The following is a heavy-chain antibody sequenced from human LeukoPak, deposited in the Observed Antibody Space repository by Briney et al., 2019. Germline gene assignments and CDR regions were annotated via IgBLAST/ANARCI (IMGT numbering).Heavy chain of an antibody. CDR3: ARGAAYCGGDCYST. CDR2: MNPNSGNT. CDR1: EYTFTSYD. J-gene: IGHJ5*02. D-gene: IGHD2-21*02. Sequence: ASVKVSCKASEYTFTSYDINWVRQATGQGLEWMGWMNPNSGNTGYAQKFQGRVTMTRNTSISTAYMELSSLRSEDTAVYYCARGAAYCGGDCYSTWGQGTLVTVSS. V-gene: IGHV1-8*01.